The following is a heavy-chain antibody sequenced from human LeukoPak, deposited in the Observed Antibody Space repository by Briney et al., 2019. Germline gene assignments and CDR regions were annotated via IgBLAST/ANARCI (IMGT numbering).Heavy chain of an antibody. J-gene: IGHJ3*02. D-gene: IGHD3-22*01. CDR3: VRNFDSYNAFDI. Sequence: SQTLSLTCTVSGDSISSGGYYWSWIRQHPGKGLEWIGYIYYNGNTYYNPSLKSRLTISGDTSENQFSLKLSSVTAADTAVYYCVRNFDSYNAFDIWGQGTMVTVSS. V-gene: IGHV4-31*03. CDR1: GDSISSGGYY. CDR2: IYYNGNT.